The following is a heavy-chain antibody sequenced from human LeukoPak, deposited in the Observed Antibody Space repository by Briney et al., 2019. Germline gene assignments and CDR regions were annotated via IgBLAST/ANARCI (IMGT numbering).Heavy chain of an antibody. CDR1: GGSISGSSYY. V-gene: IGHV4-39*07. D-gene: IGHD6-6*01. CDR3: ARESSSSSSVDY. J-gene: IGHJ4*02. Sequence: SETLSLTCTVSGGSISGSSYYWGWIRQPPGKGLEWIGSIYYSGSTYYNPSLKSRVTISVDTSKNQFSLKLSSVTAADTAVYYCARESSSSSSVDYWGQGTLVTVSS. CDR2: IYYSGST.